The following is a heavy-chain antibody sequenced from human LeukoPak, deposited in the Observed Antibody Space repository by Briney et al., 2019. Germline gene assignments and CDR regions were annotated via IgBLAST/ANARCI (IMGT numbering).Heavy chain of an antibody. Sequence: VASVKVSCKASGYTFTDSYMHWMRQAPGQGLEWMGWINPNSDTNYSQKFQGRGTMTRDTSISTADMELNSLRSDDTGVYYCARDRGGNSFDFWGQGTLVAVSS. CDR2: INPNSDT. CDR3: ARDRGGNSFDF. D-gene: IGHD4-23*01. V-gene: IGHV1-2*02. J-gene: IGHJ4*02. CDR1: GYTFTDSY.